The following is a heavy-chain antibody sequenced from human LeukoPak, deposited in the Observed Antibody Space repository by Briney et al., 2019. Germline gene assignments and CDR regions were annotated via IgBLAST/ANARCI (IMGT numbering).Heavy chain of an antibody. CDR1: GYTFTSYD. Sequence: ASVKVSCKAFGYTFTSYDINRVRQATGQGLEWMGWMNPYSGNTGFAQRFQGRVSMARNTSISTAYMELTNLTSDDTAVYYCARGGGYSFGPYDNWGQGTLVTVSS. V-gene: IGHV1-8*01. D-gene: IGHD5-18*01. J-gene: IGHJ4*02. CDR2: MNPYSGNT. CDR3: ARGGGYSFGPYDN.